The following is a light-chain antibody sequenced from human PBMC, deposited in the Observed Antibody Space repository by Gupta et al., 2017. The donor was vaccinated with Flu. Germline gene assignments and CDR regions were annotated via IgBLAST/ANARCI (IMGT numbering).Light chain of an antibody. J-gene: IGLJ1*01. CDR3: CADAGSNFV. CDR2: EVT. V-gene: IGLV2-23*02. Sequence: QSALTQPASVSGSPGQSITISCTGTSSDVGNYNLVSLYRQPPDKGHKLMIYEVTKRPSGGSNRFSGSKSGNTAALTISGLQAEDEDDYFCCADAGSNFVFGTGTKVTVL. CDR1: SSDVGNYNL.